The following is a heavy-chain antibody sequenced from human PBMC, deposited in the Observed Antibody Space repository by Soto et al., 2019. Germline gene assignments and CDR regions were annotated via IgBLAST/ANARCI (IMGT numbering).Heavy chain of an antibody. V-gene: IGHV1-69*06. CDR2: IIPIFGTA. J-gene: IGHJ6*02. CDR3: ARVIAVAGTYYYGMDV. Sequence: QVQLVQSGAEVKKPGSSVKVSCKASGGTFSSYAISWVRQAPGQGLEWMGGIIPIFGTANYAQKFQGRVTITADKYTSTAYMELSSLRSEDTDVYYCARVIAVAGTYYYGMDVWGQGTTVTVSS. CDR1: GGTFSSYA. D-gene: IGHD6-19*01.